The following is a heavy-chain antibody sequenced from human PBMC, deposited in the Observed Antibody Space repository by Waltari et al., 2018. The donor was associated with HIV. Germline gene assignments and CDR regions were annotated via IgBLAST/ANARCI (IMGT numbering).Heavy chain of an antibody. CDR3: ARRTTYLWSDYYDWYFDF. V-gene: IGHV3-66*02. J-gene: IGHJ2*01. Sequence: EVQLVESGGGLVQPGGSLRLSCVASGFTVSNNYMSWVRQAPGKGLEWFSILFSGGSTYYGDSVKGRFTISRDNSKNILYLQMNSLRPEDSALYYCARRTTYLWSDYYDWYFDFWGRGTPVTVSS. CDR1: GFTVSNNY. CDR2: LFSGGST. D-gene: IGHD3-3*01.